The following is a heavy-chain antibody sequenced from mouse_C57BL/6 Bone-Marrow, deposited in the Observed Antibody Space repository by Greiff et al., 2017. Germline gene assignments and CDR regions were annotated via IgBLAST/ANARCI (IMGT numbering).Heavy chain of an antibody. Sequence: QVQLQQPGAELVKPGASVKLSCKASGYTFTSYWMHWVKQRPGQGLEWIGMIHPNSGSTNYNEKFKSKATLTVDKSSSTAYMQLSSLTSEDSAVYYCARFCRRGAMDDWGQGATVTVSS. CDR2: IHPNSGST. CDR1: GYTFTSYW. V-gene: IGHV1-64*01. J-gene: IGHJ4*01. CDR3: ARFCRRGAMDD.